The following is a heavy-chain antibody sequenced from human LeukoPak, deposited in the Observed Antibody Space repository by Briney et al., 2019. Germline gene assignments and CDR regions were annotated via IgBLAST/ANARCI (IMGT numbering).Heavy chain of an antibody. CDR3: AREIITMVRGVTPPDYYGMDV. CDR2: IIPILGIA. D-gene: IGHD3-10*01. Sequence: ASVKVSCEASGGTFSSYAISWVRQAPGQGLEWMGRIIPILGIANYAQKFQGRVTITADKSTSTAYMELSSLRSEDTAVYYCAREIITMVRGVTPPDYYGMDVWGQGTTVTVSS. J-gene: IGHJ6*02. V-gene: IGHV1-69*04. CDR1: GGTFSSYA.